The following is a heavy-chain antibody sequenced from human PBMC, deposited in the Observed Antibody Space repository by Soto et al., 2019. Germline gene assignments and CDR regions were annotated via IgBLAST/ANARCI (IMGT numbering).Heavy chain of an antibody. CDR2: ISYDGSNK. CDR1: GFTFSSYA. J-gene: IGHJ4*02. CDR3: AGLIEYSRSWYEGFYY. Sequence: PGGSLRLSCAASGFTFSSYAMHWVRQAPGKGLEWVAVISYDGSNKYYADSVKGRFTISRDNSKNTLYLQMNSLRAEDTAVYYCAGLIEYSRSWYEGFYYWGQGTLVTVSS. D-gene: IGHD6-13*01. V-gene: IGHV3-30-3*01.